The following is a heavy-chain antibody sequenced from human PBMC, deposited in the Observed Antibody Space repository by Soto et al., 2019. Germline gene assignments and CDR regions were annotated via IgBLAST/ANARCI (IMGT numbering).Heavy chain of an antibody. D-gene: IGHD3-22*01. CDR3: AKDARYYYDSSENDY. V-gene: IGHV3-23*01. CDR2: ISGSGGST. CDR1: GFTFSSYA. Sequence: GGSLRLSCAASGFTFSSYAMSWVRQAPGKGLEWVSAISGSGGSTYYADSVKGRFTTSRDNSKNTLYLQMNSLRAEDTAVYYCAKDARYYYDSSENDYWGQGTLVTVSS. J-gene: IGHJ4*02.